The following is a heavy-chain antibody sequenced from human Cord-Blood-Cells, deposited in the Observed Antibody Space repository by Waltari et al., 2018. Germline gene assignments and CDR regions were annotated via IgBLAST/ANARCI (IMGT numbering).Heavy chain of an antibody. CDR3: ARHDPLGYCSGGSCHYFDY. J-gene: IGHJ4*02. CDR2: INHSGST. Sequence: QVQLQQWGAGLLKPSETLSLTCAAYGGSFSGYYWSWIRQPPGKGLEWIGEINHSGSTNYNPSLKSRVTISVDTSKNQFSLKLSSVTAADTAVYYCARHDPLGYCSGGSCHYFDYWGQGTLVTVSS. D-gene: IGHD2-15*01. V-gene: IGHV4-34*01. CDR1: GGSFSGYY.